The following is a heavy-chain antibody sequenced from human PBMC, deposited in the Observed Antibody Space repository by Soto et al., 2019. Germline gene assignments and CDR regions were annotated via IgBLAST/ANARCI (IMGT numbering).Heavy chain of an antibody. CDR1: GFTFSSYA. Sequence: EVQLLESGGGLVQPGGSLRLSCAASGFTFSSYAMSWVRQAPGKGLEWVSAISGSGGSTYYADSVKGRFTISRDNSKNTLYLQMNSLRVEDTAVYYCAKGLAAADTVFDYWGQGTLVTVSS. V-gene: IGHV3-23*01. J-gene: IGHJ4*02. CDR3: AKGLAAADTVFDY. D-gene: IGHD6-13*01. CDR2: ISGSGGST.